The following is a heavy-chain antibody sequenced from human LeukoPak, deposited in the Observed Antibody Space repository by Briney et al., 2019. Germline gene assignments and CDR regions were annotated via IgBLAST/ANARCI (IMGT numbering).Heavy chain of an antibody. V-gene: IGHV1-69*02. CDR1: GGTFISYT. J-gene: IGHJ4*02. Sequence: ASVKVSCKASGGTFISYTISWVRQAPGQGLEWMGRIIPILGIANYAQKFQGRVTITADKSTSTAYMELSSLRSEDTAVYYCAGGKTPVLRFLEWLDYWGQGTLVTVSS. CDR2: IIPILGIA. D-gene: IGHD3-3*01. CDR3: AGGKTPVLRFLEWLDY.